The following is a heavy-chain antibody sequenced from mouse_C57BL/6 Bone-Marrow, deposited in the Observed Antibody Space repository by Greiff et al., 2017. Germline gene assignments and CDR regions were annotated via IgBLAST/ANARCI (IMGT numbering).Heavy chain of an antibody. V-gene: IGHV1-18*01. D-gene: IGHD1-1*01. CDR3: AIEGIYYYGSSLWYFDV. CDR2: INPNNGGT. Sequence: VQLKESGPELVKPGASVKIPCKASGYTFTDYNMDWVKQSHGKSLEWIGDINPNNGGTIYNQKFKGKATLTVDKSSSTAYMELRSLTSEDTAVYYCAIEGIYYYGSSLWYFDVWGTGTTVTVSS. CDR1: GYTFTDYN. J-gene: IGHJ1*03.